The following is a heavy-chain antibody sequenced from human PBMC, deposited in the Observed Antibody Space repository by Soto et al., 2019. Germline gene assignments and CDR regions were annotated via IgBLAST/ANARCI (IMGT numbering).Heavy chain of an antibody. Sequence: PGGSLRLSCAASGFTFSSYGMHWVRQAPGKGLEWVAVISYDGSNKYYADSVKGRFTISRDNSKNTLYLQMNSLRAEDTAVYYCAKAVPWSGGDAFDIWGQRTMGT. V-gene: IGHV3-30*18. J-gene: IGHJ3*02. D-gene: IGHD3-10*01. CDR2: ISYDGSNK. CDR1: GFTFSSYG. CDR3: AKAVPWSGGDAFDI.